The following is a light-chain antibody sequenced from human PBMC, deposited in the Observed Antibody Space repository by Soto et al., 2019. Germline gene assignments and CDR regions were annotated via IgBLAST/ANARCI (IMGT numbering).Light chain of an antibody. Sequence: AIRMTQSPSSFSASTGDRVTITCRASQGISSYLSWYQQKPGKAPKLLIYPASTLQSGVPSRFSGSGSGTDFTITISCLQSEDFATYYCQQYYSYPRTFGQGTKVEIK. CDR2: PAS. CDR3: QQYYSYPRT. CDR1: QGISSY. V-gene: IGKV1-8*01. J-gene: IGKJ1*01.